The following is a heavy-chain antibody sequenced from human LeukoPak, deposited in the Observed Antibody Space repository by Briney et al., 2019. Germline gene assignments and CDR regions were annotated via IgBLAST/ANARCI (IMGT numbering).Heavy chain of an antibody. D-gene: IGHD3-10*01. CDR3: ASRGRGVGGAFDI. J-gene: IGHJ3*02. Sequence: SETLSHTCTVSGGSISSSSYYWGWIRQPPGKGLEWIGSIYYSGSTYYKPSLKSRVTISVDTSKNQFFLKLSSVTAADTAVYYCASRGRGVGGAFDIWGQGTMVTVSS. V-gene: IGHV4-39*01. CDR1: GGSISSSSYY. CDR2: IYYSGST.